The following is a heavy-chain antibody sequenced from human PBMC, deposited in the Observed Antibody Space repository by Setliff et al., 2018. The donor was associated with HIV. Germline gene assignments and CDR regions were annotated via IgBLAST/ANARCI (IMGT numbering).Heavy chain of an antibody. J-gene: IGHJ6*03. CDR2: IRSKAYGGTT. D-gene: IGHD4-17*01. CDR3: TSRRKTTYYYYYMDV. V-gene: IGHV3-49*04. CDR1: GFTFSSHA. Sequence: GGSLRLSCAASGFTFSSHAMTWVRQAPGQGLEWVGFIRSKAYGGTTEYAASVKGRFTISRDDSKSIAYLQMNSLKTEDTAVYYCTSRRKTTYYYYYMDVWGKGTTVTVSS.